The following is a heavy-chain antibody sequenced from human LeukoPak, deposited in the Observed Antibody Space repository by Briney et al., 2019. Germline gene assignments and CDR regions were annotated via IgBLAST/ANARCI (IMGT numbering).Heavy chain of an antibody. CDR2: ISSSSSYI. J-gene: IGHJ6*03. CDR3: ARGMATIDGYYYYLDV. D-gene: IGHD5-24*01. Sequence: GGSLRLSCAASGFTFSDYYMSWIRQAPGKGLEWVSYISSSSSYIYYTDSVKGRFTISRDNAKNSLYLQMSSLRAEDTAVYYCARGMATIDGYYYYLDVWGKGTTVTVSS. CDR1: GFTFSDYY. V-gene: IGHV3-11*06.